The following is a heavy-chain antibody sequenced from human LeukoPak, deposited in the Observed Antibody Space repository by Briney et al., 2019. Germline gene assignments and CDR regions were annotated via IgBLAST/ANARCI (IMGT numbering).Heavy chain of an antibody. CDR1: GFTFSSYE. CDR3: ARDGQQLGF. D-gene: IGHD6-13*01. CDR2: ISSSGNSI. V-gene: IGHV3-48*03. Sequence: GGSLRLSCVASGFTFSSYEMNWVRQAPGKGLEWVSYISSSGNSIFYADFVKGRFTISRDNAKNSLYLQMNSLRVEDTAVYYCARDGQQLGFWGQGTLVIVSS. J-gene: IGHJ4*02.